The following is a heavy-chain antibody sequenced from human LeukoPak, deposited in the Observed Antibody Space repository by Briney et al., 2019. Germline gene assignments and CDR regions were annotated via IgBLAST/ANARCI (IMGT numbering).Heavy chain of an antibody. CDR1: GGSISSSSYY. J-gene: IGHJ6*03. D-gene: IGHD1-26*01. CDR2: IYYSGST. V-gene: IGHV4-39*07. CDR3: ARGSYARSYYYYYMDV. Sequence: PSETLSLTCTVSGGSISSSSYYWGWIRQPPGKGLEWIGSIYYSGSTYYNPSLKSRVTISVDTSKNQFSLKLSSVTAAGTAVYYCARGSYARSYYYYYMDVWGKGTTVTVSS.